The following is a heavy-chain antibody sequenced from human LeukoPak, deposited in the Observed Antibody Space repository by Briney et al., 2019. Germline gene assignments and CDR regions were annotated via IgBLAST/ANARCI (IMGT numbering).Heavy chain of an antibody. J-gene: IGHJ4*02. D-gene: IGHD1-1*01. CDR3: GRDRHWNQGNFDY. V-gene: IGHV1-2*02. CDR2: INPNNGGT. Sequence: ASVKVSCKAFGYTITGYYIHWVRQAPGQGLEWLGWINPNNGGTNSAQKFQGRVTMTRDTSIGTAYMELNRLTYDDTAVYYCGRDRHWNQGNFDYWGQGTLVTVSS. CDR1: GYTITGYY.